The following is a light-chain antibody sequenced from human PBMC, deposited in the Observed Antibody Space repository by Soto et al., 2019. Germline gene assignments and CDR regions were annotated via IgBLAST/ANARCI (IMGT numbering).Light chain of an antibody. V-gene: IGKV1-5*03. CDR2: KAS. Sequence: DIQMTQSPSSVSASVGDRVTITCRASQSISSWLAWYQQKPGKAPKLLIYKASNLESGVPSRFSGSGSGTEFTLTISSLQPDHFATYYCQQYNSSFGPGTKVDI. J-gene: IGKJ3*01. CDR3: QQYNSS. CDR1: QSISSW.